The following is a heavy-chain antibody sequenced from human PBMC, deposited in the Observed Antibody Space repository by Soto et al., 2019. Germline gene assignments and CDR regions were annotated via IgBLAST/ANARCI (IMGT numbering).Heavy chain of an antibody. CDR3: ARAGGSGYDYGYYYGMDV. J-gene: IGHJ6*02. CDR2: IIPIFGTA. Sequence: EQLMQSGAEVKKPGASVKVSCKAPGYIFTSYYLHWVRQAPGQGLEWMGGIIPIFGTANYAQKFQGRVTITADESTSTAYMELSSLRSEDTAVYYCARAGGSGYDYGYYYGMDVWGQGTTVTVSS. D-gene: IGHD5-12*01. V-gene: IGHV1-69*01. CDR1: GYIFTSYY.